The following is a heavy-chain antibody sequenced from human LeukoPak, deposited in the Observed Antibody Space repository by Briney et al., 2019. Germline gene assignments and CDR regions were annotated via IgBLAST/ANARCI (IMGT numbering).Heavy chain of an antibody. J-gene: IGHJ4*02. V-gene: IGHV1-2*02. Sequence: ASVKVSCKASGYTFTGYYMHWVRQAPGQGLEWTGWTNPNSGGTNYAQKFQGRVTMTRDTSISTAYMELSRLRSDDTAVYYCARSGYYDSSGYYYEGGFDYWGQGTLVTVSS. D-gene: IGHD3-22*01. CDR2: TNPNSGGT. CDR1: GYTFTGYY. CDR3: ARSGYYDSSGYYYEGGFDY.